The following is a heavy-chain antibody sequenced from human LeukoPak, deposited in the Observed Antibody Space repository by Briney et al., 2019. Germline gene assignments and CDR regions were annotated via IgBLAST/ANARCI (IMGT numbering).Heavy chain of an antibody. CDR3: AREGNGYISEAFDI. J-gene: IGHJ3*02. Sequence: PGGSLRLSCAASGLTFSTYSMNWVRQAPGKGLEWVSSIGSSSSSIYCADSVKGRFTISRDNAKNSLYLQMNSLRAEDTAVYYCAREGNGYISEAFDIWGQGTMVTVSS. V-gene: IGHV3-21*01. CDR1: GLTFSTYS. CDR2: IGSSSSSI. D-gene: IGHD5-24*01.